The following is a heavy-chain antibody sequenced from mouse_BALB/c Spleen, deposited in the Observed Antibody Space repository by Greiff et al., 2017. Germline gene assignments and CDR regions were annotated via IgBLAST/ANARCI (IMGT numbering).Heavy chain of an antibody. J-gene: IGHJ2*01. V-gene: IGHV1-9*01. CDR2: ILPGSGST. CDR3: ARSRGNYHFDY. D-gene: IGHD2-1*01. Sequence: QVQLQQSGAELMKPGASVKISCKATGYTFSSYWIEWVKQRPGHGLEWIGEILPGSGSTNYNEKFKGKATFTADTSSNTAYMQLSSLTSEDSAVYYCARSRGNYHFDYWGQGTTLTVSS. CDR1: GYTFSSYW.